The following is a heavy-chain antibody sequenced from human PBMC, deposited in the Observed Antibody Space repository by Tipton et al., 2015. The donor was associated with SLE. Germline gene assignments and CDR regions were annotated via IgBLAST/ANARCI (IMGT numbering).Heavy chain of an antibody. Sequence: LRLSCAVYGGSFSGYYWSWIRQPPGKGLEWIGEINHSGSTNYNPSLKSRVTISVDTSKNQFSLKLSSVTAADTAVYYCARRLWFRELLQIDYWGQGTLVTVSS. CDR1: GGSFSGYY. CDR2: INHSGST. CDR3: ARRLWFRELLQIDY. D-gene: IGHD3-10*01. J-gene: IGHJ4*02. V-gene: IGHV4-34*01.